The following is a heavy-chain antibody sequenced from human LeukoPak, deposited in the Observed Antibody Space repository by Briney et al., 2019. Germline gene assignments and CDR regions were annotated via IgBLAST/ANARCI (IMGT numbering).Heavy chain of an antibody. Sequence: ASVKVSCKASGYTFTEYYMHWVRQAPGQGLEWMGWINPNSGGANYAENFQGRVTMTRDTSISTAYMELSRLRSDDTAVYYCARNDYSNYVGYWYLDLWGRGTLVTVSS. J-gene: IGHJ2*01. CDR1: GYTFTEYY. V-gene: IGHV1-2*02. CDR2: INPNSGGA. D-gene: IGHD4-11*01. CDR3: ARNDYSNYVGYWYLDL.